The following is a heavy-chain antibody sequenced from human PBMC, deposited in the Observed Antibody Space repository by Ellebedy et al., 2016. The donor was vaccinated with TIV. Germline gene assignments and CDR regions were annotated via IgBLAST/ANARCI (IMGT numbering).Heavy chain of an antibody. V-gene: IGHV1-69*05. CDR3: ARTITMVRGVIHSAARYYYYGMDV. J-gene: IGHJ6*02. D-gene: IGHD3-10*01. CDR1: GGTFSSYA. Sequence: SVKVSXXASGGTFSSYAISWVRQAPGQGLEWMGGIIPIFGTANYAQKLQGRVTMTTDTSTSTAYMELRSLRSDDTAVYYCARTITMVRGVIHSAARYYYYGMDVWGQGTTVTVSS. CDR2: IIPIFGTA.